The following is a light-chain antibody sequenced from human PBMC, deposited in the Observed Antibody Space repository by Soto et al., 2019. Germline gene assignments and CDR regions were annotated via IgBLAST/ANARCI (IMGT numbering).Light chain of an antibody. V-gene: IGKV1-39*01. CDR2: AAS. J-gene: IGKJ1*01. CDR1: QSISSY. CDR3: QQSYSILCT. Sequence: DIPMTQSPSSPSASAGDRVTITCRASQSISSYLNWYQQKPGKAPKLPIYAASSLQSGVPSRFSRSGSGKDFTLTISSLQPEDFATYYCQQSYSILCTFGHVTKVEI.